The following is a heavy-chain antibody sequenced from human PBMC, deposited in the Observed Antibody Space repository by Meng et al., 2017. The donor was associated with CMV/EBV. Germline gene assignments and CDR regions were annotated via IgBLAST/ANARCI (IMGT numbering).Heavy chain of an antibody. CDR1: GYSISSGYY. J-gene: IGHJ4*02. CDR2: IYHSGST. V-gene: IGHV4-38-2*02. CDR3: ARDIDSGSY. D-gene: IGHD1-26*01. Sequence: SETLSLTCTVSGYSISSGYYWGWIRQPPGKGLEWIGSIYHSGSTYYNPSLKSRVTISVDTSKNQSSLKLSSVTAADTAVYYCARDIDSGSYWGQGTLVTVSS.